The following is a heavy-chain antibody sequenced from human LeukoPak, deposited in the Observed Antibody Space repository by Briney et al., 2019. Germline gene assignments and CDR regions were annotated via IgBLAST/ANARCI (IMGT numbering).Heavy chain of an antibody. CDR3: AREVGGSYY. V-gene: IGHV4-59*01. J-gene: IGHJ4*02. D-gene: IGHD1-26*01. Sequence: SETLSLTCTVSGGSISTFYWSWIRQPPGKGLEWIGYIYYSGSTNYNPSLKSRLTISVDTSKNQFSLKLSSVTAADTAVYYCAREVGGSYYWGQGTLVTVSS. CDR2: IYYSGST. CDR1: GGSISTFY.